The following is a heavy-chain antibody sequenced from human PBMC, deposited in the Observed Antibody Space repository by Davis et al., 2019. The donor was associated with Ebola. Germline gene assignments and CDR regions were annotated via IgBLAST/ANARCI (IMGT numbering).Heavy chain of an antibody. Sequence: PSETLSLTCTVSGGSISSHYWSWIRQPPGKGLEWIGYIYYSGSTNYNPSLKSRVTISVDTSKNQFSLKLSSVTAADTAVYYCARLRYFDWLSVGDAFDIWGQGTMVTVSS. J-gene: IGHJ3*02. V-gene: IGHV4-59*11. CDR2: IYYSGST. D-gene: IGHD3-9*01. CDR3: ARLRYFDWLSVGDAFDI. CDR1: GGSISSHY.